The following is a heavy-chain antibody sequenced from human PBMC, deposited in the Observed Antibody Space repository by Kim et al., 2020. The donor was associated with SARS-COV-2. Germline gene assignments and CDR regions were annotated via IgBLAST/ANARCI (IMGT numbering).Heavy chain of an antibody. V-gene: IGHV3-11*01. CDR2: ISSSGSTI. CDR1: GFTFSDYY. J-gene: IGHJ4*02. D-gene: IGHD6-19*01. CDR3: ARVADSSGRYVYFDY. Sequence: GGSLSLSCAASGFTFSDYYMSWIRQAPGKGLEWVSYISSSGSTIYYADSVKGRFTISRDNAKNSLYLQMNSLRAEDTAVYYCARVADSSGRYVYFDYWGQGTLVTVSS.